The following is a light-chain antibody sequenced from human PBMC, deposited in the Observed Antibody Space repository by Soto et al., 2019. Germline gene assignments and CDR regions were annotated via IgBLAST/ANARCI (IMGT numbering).Light chain of an antibody. CDR2: DTS. Sequence: EIVLTQSPATLSLSPGDRVTLSCRASQSVSSYFAWYQQKPGQAPRLLIFDTSNRATGIPARFSGSGSGTDFTLTISSLEPEDFAVYYGQQRADWPLTFGQGTRVEIK. CDR1: QSVSSY. J-gene: IGKJ1*01. V-gene: IGKV3-11*01. CDR3: QQRADWPLT.